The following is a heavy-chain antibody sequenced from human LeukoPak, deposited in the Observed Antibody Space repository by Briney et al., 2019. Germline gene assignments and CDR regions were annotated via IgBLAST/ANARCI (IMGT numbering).Heavy chain of an antibody. V-gene: IGHV3-21*01. J-gene: IGHJ4*02. CDR3: AIGSWIPFDY. CDR1: GFTFSSYS. CDR2: ISTTSSYI. D-gene: IGHD5-12*01. Sequence: GGSLRLSCAGSGFTFSSYSMNWVRQAPGKGLEWVSSISTTSSYIYYLDSVKGRFTISRDNAKNSLFLQMNSLRAEDTAVYYCAIGSWIPFDYWGQGTLVTVSS.